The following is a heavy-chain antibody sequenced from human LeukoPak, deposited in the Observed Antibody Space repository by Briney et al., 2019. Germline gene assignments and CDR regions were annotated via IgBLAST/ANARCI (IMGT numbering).Heavy chain of an antibody. CDR3: ARERSSSGSYHYYYYGMDV. CDR2: IKQDGSEK. D-gene: IGHD1-26*01. J-gene: IGHJ6*02. CDR1: GFTFSSYW. V-gene: IGHV3-7*01. Sequence: GGSLRLSCAASGFTFSSYWMSWVRQAPGKGLEWVANIKQDGSEKYYVDSVKGRFTISRDNAKNSLYLQMNSLRAEDTAVYYCARERSSSGSYHYYYYGMDVWGQGTSVTVSS.